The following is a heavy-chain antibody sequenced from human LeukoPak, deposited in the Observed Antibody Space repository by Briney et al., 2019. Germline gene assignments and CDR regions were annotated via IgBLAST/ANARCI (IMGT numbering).Heavy chain of an antibody. D-gene: IGHD3-22*01. J-gene: IGHJ5*02. V-gene: IGHV4-61*02. CDR3: ARAWYYDSSGYYFGPNWFDP. Sequence: SQTLSLTCTVSGGSISSGSYYWSWIRQPAGKGLEWIGRIYTSGSTNYNPSLKSRVTISVDTSKNQFSLKLSSVTAADTAVYYCARAWYYDSSGYYFGPNWFDPWGQGTLVTVSS. CDR2: IYTSGST. CDR1: GGSISSGSYY.